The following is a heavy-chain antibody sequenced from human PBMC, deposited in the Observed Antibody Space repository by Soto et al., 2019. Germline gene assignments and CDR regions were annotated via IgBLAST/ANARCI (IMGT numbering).Heavy chain of an antibody. J-gene: IGHJ4*02. CDR1: GGTFSSYA. CDR2: IIPIFGTA. CDR3: ATLYYDILTGPLD. Sequence: SVKVSFKASGGTFSSYAISWVRQAPGQGLEWMGGIIPIFGTANYAQKFQGRVTITADESTSTAYMELSSLRSEDTAVYYCATLYYDILTGPLDWGQGTLVTVSS. V-gene: IGHV1-69*13. D-gene: IGHD3-9*01.